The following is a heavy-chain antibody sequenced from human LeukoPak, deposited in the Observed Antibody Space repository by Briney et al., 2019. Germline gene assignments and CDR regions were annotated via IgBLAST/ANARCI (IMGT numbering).Heavy chain of an antibody. V-gene: IGHV3-21*01. D-gene: IGHD6-6*01. J-gene: IGHJ4*02. CDR3: TRDPRHLDS. CDR1: GFTFSSYS. Sequence: GGSLRLSCAASGFTFSSYSMDWVRQAPGKVLEWVSSISSSSSYIYYADSVKGRFTISRDNAKNSLYLQMSSLRVEDTAVYYCTRDPRHLDSWGQGTLVTVSS. CDR2: ISSSSSYI.